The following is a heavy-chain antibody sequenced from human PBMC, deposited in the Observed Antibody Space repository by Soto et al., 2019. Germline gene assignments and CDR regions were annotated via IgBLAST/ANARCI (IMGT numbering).Heavy chain of an antibody. J-gene: IGHJ4*02. CDR2: ISGSGNIT. CDR3: ARGGVY. CDR1: GFTFSSHE. Sequence: LRLSCAASGFTFSSHEMNWVRQAPGKGLEWISYISGSGNITYYADSVKGRFTISRDNAQKSLYLQMNSLRVEDTAVYYCARGGVYWGQGTLVTVSS. V-gene: IGHV3-48*03. D-gene: IGHD2-8*01.